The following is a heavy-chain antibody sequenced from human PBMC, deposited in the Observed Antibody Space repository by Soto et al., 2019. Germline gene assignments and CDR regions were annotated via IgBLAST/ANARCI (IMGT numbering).Heavy chain of an antibody. D-gene: IGHD2-15*01. CDR2: IYDDGSA. Sequence: SETLSLTCTVSGGSISSSYWSWIRQPPGKGLEWLAYIYDDGSANYNPSLKSRATISLDMSKNQFSLKLTSVTAADTAVYYCARDKYCSGGSCRKNWFDPWGQGTLVTVSS. CDR3: ARDKYCSGGSCRKNWFDP. V-gene: IGHV4-59*01. J-gene: IGHJ5*02. CDR1: GGSISSSY.